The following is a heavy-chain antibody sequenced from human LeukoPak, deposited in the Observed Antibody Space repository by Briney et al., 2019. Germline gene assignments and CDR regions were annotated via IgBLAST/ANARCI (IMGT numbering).Heavy chain of an antibody. J-gene: IGHJ4*02. Sequence: GGSLRLSCSASGFTFSTYAMHWVRQAPGKGLEWVAVLSYDGSNDFYADSVKGRFSISRDNSKNTLYLQMNSLRPEDTAVYYCARERLRYFDYWGQGTLVNVSS. CDR3: ARERLRYFDY. V-gene: IGHV3-30*04. D-gene: IGHD4-17*01. CDR2: LSYDGSND. CDR1: GFTFSTYA.